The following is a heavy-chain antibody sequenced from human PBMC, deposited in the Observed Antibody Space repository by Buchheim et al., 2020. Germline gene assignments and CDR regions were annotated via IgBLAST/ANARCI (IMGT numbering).Heavy chain of an antibody. V-gene: IGHV3-23*01. D-gene: IGHD2-2*01. J-gene: IGHJ4*02. CDR1: GFTFDEFA. Sequence: EVLLLESGGGLVHPGGSLRLSCVASGFTFDEFAMSWVRQAPGKGLEWVSGCSYSGGMTDYADSVKGRFTISRDNSKNSLYLQMNSLRAEDTAVYYCARDGRVRNCSSTSCSDYWGQGTL. CDR3: ARDGRVRNCSSTSCSDY. CDR2: CSYSGGMT.